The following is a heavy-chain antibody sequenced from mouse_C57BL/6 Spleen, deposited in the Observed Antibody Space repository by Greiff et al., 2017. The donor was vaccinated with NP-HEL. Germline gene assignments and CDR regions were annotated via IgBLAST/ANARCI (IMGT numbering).Heavy chain of an antibody. CDR1: GFTFSSYA. Sequence: EVKLVESGGGLVKPGGSLKLSCAASGFTFSSYAMSWVRQTPEKRLEWVATISDGGSYTYYPDNVKGRFTISRDNAKNNLYLQMSHLKSEDTAMYYCAREDDYRPYYFDYWGQGTTLTVSS. CDR3: AREDDYRPYYFDY. CDR2: ISDGGSYT. D-gene: IGHD2-4*01. J-gene: IGHJ2*01. V-gene: IGHV5-4*01.